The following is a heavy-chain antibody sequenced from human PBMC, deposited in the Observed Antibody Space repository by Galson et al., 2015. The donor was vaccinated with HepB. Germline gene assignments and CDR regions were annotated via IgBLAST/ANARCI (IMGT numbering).Heavy chain of an antibody. D-gene: IGHD3-10*01. CDR1: GYSFTTYW. CDR3: AKGPRDTSFLWSGAY. Sequence: QSGAEVKKPGGSLRISCKGSGYSFTTYWINWVRQMPGKGLEWMGRIDPRDSYTNYSPSFQGHVTISADKSLNTAYLQWSSLKASDTAFYYCAKGPRDTSFLWSGAYWGQGTPVTVSS. J-gene: IGHJ4*02. CDR2: IDPRDSYT. V-gene: IGHV5-10-1*01.